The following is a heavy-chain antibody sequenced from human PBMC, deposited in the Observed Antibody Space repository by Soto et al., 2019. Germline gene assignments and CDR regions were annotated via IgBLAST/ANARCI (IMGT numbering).Heavy chain of an antibody. CDR2: LFYSGST. CDR3: ARGHGYNFWDY. J-gene: IGHJ4*02. D-gene: IGHD3-3*01. Sequence: PSETLSLTCTVSGVSISSSSYYWGWIRQPPGKGLEWIGSLFYSGSTYYNPSLKGRLTISVDTSKNQFSLKLSSVTAEDTAVYYCARGHGYNFWDYWGQGTLVTVSS. CDR1: GVSISSSSYY. V-gene: IGHV4-39*07.